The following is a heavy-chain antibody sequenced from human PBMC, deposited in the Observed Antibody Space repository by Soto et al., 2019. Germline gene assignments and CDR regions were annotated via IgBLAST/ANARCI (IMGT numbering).Heavy chain of an antibody. CDR2: INAGNGNT. CDR1: GYTFTSYA. D-gene: IGHD3-9*01. V-gene: IGHV1-3*01. J-gene: IGHJ6*02. Sequence: GASVKVSCKASGYTFTSYAMHWVRQAPGQRLEWMGWINAGNGNTKYSQKFQGRVSITRDTSASTAYMELSSLRSEDTAVYYCARAYYDILTDNNYYGMDVWGQGTTVTVSS. CDR3: ARAYYDILTDNNYYGMDV.